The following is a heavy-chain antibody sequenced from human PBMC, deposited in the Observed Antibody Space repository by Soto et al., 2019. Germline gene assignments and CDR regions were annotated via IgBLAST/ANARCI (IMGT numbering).Heavy chain of an antibody. CDR3: ARLLTYYDFWSGYSPAYYFDY. D-gene: IGHD3-3*01. J-gene: IGHJ4*02. CDR1: GGSFSGYY. CDR2: INHSGST. V-gene: IGHV4-34*01. Sequence: PSETLSLTCAVYGGSFSGYYWSWIRQPPGKGLEWIGEINHSGSTNYNPSLKSRVTISADTSKNQFSLKLSSVTAADTAVYYCARLLTYYDFWSGYSPAYYFDYWGQGTLVTVSS.